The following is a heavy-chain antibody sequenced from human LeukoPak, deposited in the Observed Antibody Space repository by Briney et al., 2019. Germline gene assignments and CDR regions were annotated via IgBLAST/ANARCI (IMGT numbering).Heavy chain of an antibody. V-gene: IGHV4-30-2*01. CDR1: GGSISSGGYS. CDR3: ARETPPYYDFWSGYPGAFDI. CDR2: IYHSGST. Sequence: PSETLSLTCAVSGGSISSGGYSWSWIRQPPGKGLEWIGYIYHSGSTYYNPSLKSRVTISVDRSKNQFSLKLSSVTAADTAVYYCARETPPYYDFWSGYPGAFDIWGQGTMVTVSS. D-gene: IGHD3-3*01. J-gene: IGHJ3*02.